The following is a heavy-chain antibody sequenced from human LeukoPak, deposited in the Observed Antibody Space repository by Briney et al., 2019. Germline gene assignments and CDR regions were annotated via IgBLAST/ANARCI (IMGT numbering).Heavy chain of an antibody. CDR2: INHSGST. D-gene: IGHD3-3*01. CDR3: ARRRITIFGVQKGYYYYGMDV. CDR1: GGSFSGYY. J-gene: IGHJ6*02. V-gene: IGHV4-34*01. Sequence: SETLSLTCAVYGGSFSGYYWSWIRQPPGKGLEWIGEINHSGSTNYNPSLKSRVTISVDTSKNQFSLKLSSVTAADTAVYYCARRRITIFGVQKGYYYYGMDVWGQGTTATGSS.